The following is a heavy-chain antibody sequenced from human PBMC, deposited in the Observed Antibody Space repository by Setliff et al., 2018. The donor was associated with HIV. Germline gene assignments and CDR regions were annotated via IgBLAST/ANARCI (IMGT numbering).Heavy chain of an antibody. CDR2: FIPILGIA. Sequence: GASVKVSCKASGDTFSNYAINWVRQAPGQGLEWMGGFIPILGIANSVHKFQGRLTITADKSTSTAYMELSSLRSEDTAVYYCARSYSSGWYGPPGAFDIWGQGTMVTVSS. CDR3: ARSYSSGWYGPPGAFDI. J-gene: IGHJ3*02. CDR1: GDTFSNYA. V-gene: IGHV1-69*10. D-gene: IGHD6-19*01.